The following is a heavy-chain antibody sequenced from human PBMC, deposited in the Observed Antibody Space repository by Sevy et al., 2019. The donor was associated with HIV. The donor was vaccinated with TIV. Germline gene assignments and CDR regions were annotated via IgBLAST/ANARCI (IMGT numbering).Heavy chain of an antibody. CDR1: GGSFSGYY. CDR3: ARGRHIAAAGNHWYFDL. D-gene: IGHD6-13*01. J-gene: IGHJ2*01. CDR2: INHSGST. Sequence: SETLSLTCAVYGGSFSGYYWSWIRQPPGKGLEWIGEINHSGSTNYNPSLKSRVTISVDTSKNQFSLRLSSVTAAETAVYYCARGRHIAAAGNHWYFDLWGRGTLVTVSS. V-gene: IGHV4-34*01.